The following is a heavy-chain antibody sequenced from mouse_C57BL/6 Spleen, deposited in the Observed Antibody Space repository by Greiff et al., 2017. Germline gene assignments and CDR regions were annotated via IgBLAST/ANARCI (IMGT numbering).Heavy chain of an antibody. Sequence: VQLKQPGAELVKPGASVKMSCKASGYTFTSYWITWVKQRPGQGLEWIGDIYPGSGSTNYNEKFKSKATLTVDTSSSTAYMQLSSLTAEDSAVYYCARGSYGSSSYYFDYWGQGTTLTVSS. J-gene: IGHJ2*01. CDR2: IYPGSGST. V-gene: IGHV1-55*01. D-gene: IGHD1-1*01. CDR3: ARGSYGSSSYYFDY. CDR1: GYTFTSYW.